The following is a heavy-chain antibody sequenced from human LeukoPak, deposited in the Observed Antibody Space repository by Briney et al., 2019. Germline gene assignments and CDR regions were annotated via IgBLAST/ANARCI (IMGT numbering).Heavy chain of an antibody. J-gene: IGHJ4*02. Sequence: GGSLRLSCAASGFTFSNYAIHWVRQAPGKGLEWVAFISYDGSNKHYADSVKGRFTISRDNSKNTLYLQMNSLRPQDTAVYYCARARFGYNRGPFDYWGQGILVTVSS. CDR1: GFTFSNYA. CDR2: ISYDGSNK. D-gene: IGHD5-24*01. V-gene: IGHV3-30-3*01. CDR3: ARARFGYNRGPFDY.